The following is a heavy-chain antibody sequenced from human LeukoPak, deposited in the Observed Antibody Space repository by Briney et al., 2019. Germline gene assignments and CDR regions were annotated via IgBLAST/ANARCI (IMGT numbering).Heavy chain of an antibody. J-gene: IGHJ4*02. CDR2: IYYSGST. CDR1: GGSISSYY. Sequence: SETLSLTCTVSGGSISSYYWSWIRQPPGKGLEWIGYIYYSGSTNYNPSLKSRVTISVDTSKNQFSLKLSSVTAADTAVYYCARNRVVPAAQTHYFDYWGQGTLVTVSS. D-gene: IGHD2-2*01. CDR3: ARNRVVPAAQTHYFDY. V-gene: IGHV4-59*01.